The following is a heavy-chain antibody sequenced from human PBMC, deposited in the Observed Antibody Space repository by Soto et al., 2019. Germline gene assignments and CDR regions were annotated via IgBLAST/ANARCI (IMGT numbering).Heavy chain of an antibody. D-gene: IGHD2-8*01. V-gene: IGHV3-15*01. CDR2: IKSKTDGGTT. Sequence: GGSLRLSCAASGFTFSNAWMSWVRQAPGKGLEWVGRIKSKTDGGTTDYAAPVKGRFTISRDDSKNTLYLQMNSLKTEDTAMYFCARYNSYAIDYWGRGTLVTVSS. CDR3: ARYNSYAIDY. J-gene: IGHJ4*02. CDR1: GFTFSNAW.